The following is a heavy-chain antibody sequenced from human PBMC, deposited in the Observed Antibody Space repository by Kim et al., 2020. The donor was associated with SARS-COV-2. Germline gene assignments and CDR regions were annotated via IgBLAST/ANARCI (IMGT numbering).Heavy chain of an antibody. CDR3: ARAIASARGVNYFDY. CDR1: GFTFITSD. CDR2: IGITGDT. D-gene: IGHD3-10*01. J-gene: IGHJ4*02. V-gene: IGHV3-13*01. Sequence: GGSLRLSCVASGFTFITSDMHWVRQPTGKGLEWVSAIGITGDTYYPDSVKGRFTISRENAKNSLYLQMNSLRAGDTAVYYCARAIASARGVNYFDYWGQGTLVTVSS.